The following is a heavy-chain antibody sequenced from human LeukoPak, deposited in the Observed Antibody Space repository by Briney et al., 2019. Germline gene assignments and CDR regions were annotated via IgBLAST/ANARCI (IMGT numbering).Heavy chain of an antibody. CDR2: ISWNSGSI. V-gene: IGHV3-9*01. Sequence: GRSLRLSCAASGFTFDDYAMHWVRQAPGKGLEWVSGISWNSGSIGYADSVKGRFTISRDNAKNSLYLQMNSLRAEDTALYYCAKVDGYCSSTSCYRDAEYLQHWGQGTLVTVSS. D-gene: IGHD2-2*02. CDR3: AKVDGYCSSTSCYRDAEYLQH. J-gene: IGHJ1*01. CDR1: GFTFDDYA.